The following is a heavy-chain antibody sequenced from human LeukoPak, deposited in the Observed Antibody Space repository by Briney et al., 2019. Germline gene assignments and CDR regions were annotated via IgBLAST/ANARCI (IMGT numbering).Heavy chain of an antibody. Sequence: SETLSLTCTVSGGSISSGGYYWSWIRQPPGKGLEWIGYIYHSGSTYYNPSLKSRVTISVDRSKNQFSLKLSSVTAADTAVYYCARQPAIAARPVLDWFDPWGQGTLVTVSS. CDR3: ARQPAIAARPVLDWFDP. CDR1: GGSISSGGYY. D-gene: IGHD6-6*01. CDR2: IYHSGST. J-gene: IGHJ5*02. V-gene: IGHV4-30-2*01.